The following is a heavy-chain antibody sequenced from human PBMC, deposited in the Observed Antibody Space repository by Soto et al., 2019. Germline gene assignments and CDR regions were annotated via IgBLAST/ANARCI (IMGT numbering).Heavy chain of an antibody. V-gene: IGHV1-8*01. J-gene: IGHJ4*02. CDR2: VNPNNGDT. D-gene: IGHD3-10*01. Sequence: QVQLVQSGAELKKPGASVKVSCKASGYTFSNYDMNWVRQATGQGPEWIGWVNPNNGDTGYAQKVQGRVTLTTDISTTTAYMELTSLRSEDPAIYYCAKVSRKGSAIDFDYWGQGTRITGSS. CDR1: GYTFSNYD. CDR3: AKVSRKGSAIDFDY.